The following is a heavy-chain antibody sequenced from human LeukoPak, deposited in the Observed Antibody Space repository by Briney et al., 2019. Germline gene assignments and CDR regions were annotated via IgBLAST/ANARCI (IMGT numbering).Heavy chain of an antibody. V-gene: IGHV3-23*01. CDR3: ANDTQLEWFLGLSGSDY. CDR1: RFTYNNSN. J-gene: IGHJ4*02. D-gene: IGHD3-3*01. CDR2: ISSTCRRT. Sequence: SGGSLSLSCAASRFTYNNSNMGRLPQAQGQGLEGVSSISSTCRRTDYAVSGTGRFTISRDNSRNTLFLQMNSVKAEETALYYCANDTQLEWFLGLSGSDYWGQGTLVTVSS.